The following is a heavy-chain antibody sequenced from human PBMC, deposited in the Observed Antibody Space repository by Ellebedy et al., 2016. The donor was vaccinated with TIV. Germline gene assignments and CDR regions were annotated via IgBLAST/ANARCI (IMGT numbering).Heavy chain of an antibody. CDR1: GFTFSNYA. V-gene: IGHV3-30-3*01. D-gene: IGHD1/OR15-1a*01. CDR2: ISYDGINK. Sequence: GGSLRLXCAASGFTFSNYAMHWVRQAPGKGLEWVAVISYDGINKNYADSVKGRFTISRGNSKNTLYLQMNSLRAEDTAVYYCARDNNGDYWGQGTQVTVSS. CDR3: ARDNNGDY. J-gene: IGHJ4*02.